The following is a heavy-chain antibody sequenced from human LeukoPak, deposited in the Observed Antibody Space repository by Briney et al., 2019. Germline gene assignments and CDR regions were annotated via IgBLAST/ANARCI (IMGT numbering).Heavy chain of an antibody. D-gene: IGHD6-13*01. CDR2: ISGSGGST. Sequence: PGGSLRLSCAASGFTFSSYAMSWVRQAPGKGLEWVSAISGSGGSTYYADSVKGRFTISRDNSKNTLYLQMNSLRAEDTAVYYCAKGYDSSSWYALVGYFQHWGQGTLVTVSS. J-gene: IGHJ1*01. V-gene: IGHV3-23*01. CDR3: AKGYDSSSWYALVGYFQH. CDR1: GFTFSSYA.